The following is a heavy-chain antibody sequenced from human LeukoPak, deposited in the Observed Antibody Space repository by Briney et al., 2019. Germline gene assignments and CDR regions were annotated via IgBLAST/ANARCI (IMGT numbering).Heavy chain of an antibody. CDR1: GISVSSNS. D-gene: IGHD2-21*02. V-gene: IGHV3-30*03. Sequence: GGSLRLSCLAAGISVSSNSLHSVRQGPGKGLEWVAVMSYEGTYKYYADSVKGRFIISRDTSENTVYLQMNNLRPEDTAVYFCTRVRAPSRTSLLDFDYWGQGTLVTVSS. CDR3: TRVRAPSRTSLLDFDY. CDR2: MSYEGTYK. J-gene: IGHJ4*02.